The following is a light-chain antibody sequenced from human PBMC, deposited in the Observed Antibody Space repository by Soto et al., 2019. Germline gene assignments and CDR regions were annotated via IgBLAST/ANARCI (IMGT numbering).Light chain of an antibody. Sequence: EIVMTQSPATLSVSPGERATLSCRASKSVSSNLAWYQQKPNQAPRLLIYGASTRATGIPASFSGSGSGTEFTLIISSLQSEDFAVYYCQQYNNWPPWTFGQGTKVDIK. CDR3: QQYNNWPPWT. CDR1: KSVSSN. V-gene: IGKV3-15*01. J-gene: IGKJ1*01. CDR2: GAS.